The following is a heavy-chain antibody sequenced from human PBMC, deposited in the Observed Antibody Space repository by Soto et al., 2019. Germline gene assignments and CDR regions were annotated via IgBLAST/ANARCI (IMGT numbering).Heavy chain of an antibody. V-gene: IGHV4-34*01. J-gene: IGHJ6*02. Sequence: PSETLSLTCAVYGGSFSGYYWSWIRQPPGKGLEWIGEINHSGSTNYNPSLKSRVPISVDTSKNQFSLKLSSVTAADTAVYYCARGRQYFGMDVWGQGTTVTVSS. D-gene: IGHD3-9*01. CDR1: GGSFSGYY. CDR2: INHSGST. CDR3: ARGRQYFGMDV.